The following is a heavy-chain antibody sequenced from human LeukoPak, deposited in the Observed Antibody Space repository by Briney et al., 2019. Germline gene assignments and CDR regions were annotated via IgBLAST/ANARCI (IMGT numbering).Heavy chain of an antibody. J-gene: IGHJ3*02. Sequence: GGSLRLSCAASGFTFSSYWMTWVRQAPGKGLEWVAKIKQDGSEVHYVDSVKGRFTISRDNAKNSLYLQMNSLRAEDTAVYYCARARGSSWYQDIWGQGTMVTVS. D-gene: IGHD6-13*01. V-gene: IGHV3-7*01. CDR1: GFTFSSYW. CDR3: ARARGSSWYQDI. CDR2: IKQDGSEV.